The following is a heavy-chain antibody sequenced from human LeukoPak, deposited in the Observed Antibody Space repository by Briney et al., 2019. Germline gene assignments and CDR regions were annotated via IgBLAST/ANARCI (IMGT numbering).Heavy chain of an antibody. D-gene: IGHD3-22*01. Sequence: GASVKVSCKASGGTFSSYAISWVRQAPGQGLECVGIINPSGGGTNYAQKFQGRVTVTTDMSTTTVYMELSSLTSEDTAVYYCARGAPPTYSDSRGYLDYWGQGTQVTVSS. J-gene: IGHJ4*02. CDR3: ARGAPPTYSDSRGYLDY. CDR2: INPSGGGT. CDR1: GGTFSSYA. V-gene: IGHV1-46*01.